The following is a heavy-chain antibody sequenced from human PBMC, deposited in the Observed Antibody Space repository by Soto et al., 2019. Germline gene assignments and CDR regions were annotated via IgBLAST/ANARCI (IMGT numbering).Heavy chain of an antibody. D-gene: IGHD5-18*01. J-gene: IGHJ4*02. Sequence: ASVKVSCKASGYTFTSYAMHWVRQAPGQRLEWMGWINAGNGNTKYSQKFRGRVTITRDTSASTAYMELSSLRSEDTAVYYCARAPSTWIQLWLNYWGQGTLVTVSS. CDR1: GYTFTSYA. V-gene: IGHV1-3*01. CDR3: ARAPSTWIQLWLNY. CDR2: INAGNGNT.